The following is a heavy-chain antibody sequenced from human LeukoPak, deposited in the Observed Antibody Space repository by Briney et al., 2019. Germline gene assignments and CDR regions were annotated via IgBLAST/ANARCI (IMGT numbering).Heavy chain of an antibody. Sequence: ASVKVSCKASGYTFTSYYMHWVRQAPGQGLEWMGIINPSGGSTSYAQKSQGRVNMTRDTSTSTVYMELSSLRSEDTAVYYCARGVGIAVAGNWFDPWGQGTLVTVSS. CDR3: ARGVGIAVAGNWFDP. J-gene: IGHJ5*02. CDR2: INPSGGST. V-gene: IGHV1-46*03. CDR1: GYTFTSYY. D-gene: IGHD6-19*01.